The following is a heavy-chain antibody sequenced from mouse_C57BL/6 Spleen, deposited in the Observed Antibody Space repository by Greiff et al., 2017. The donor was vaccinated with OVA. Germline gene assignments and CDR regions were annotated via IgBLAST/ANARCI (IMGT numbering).Heavy chain of an antibody. V-gene: IGHV1-72*01. D-gene: IGHD2-5*01. Sequence: QVRLQQPGAELVKPGASVKLSCKASGYTFTSYWMHWVKQRPGRGLEWIGRIDPNSGGTKYNEKFKSKATLTVDKPSSTAYMQLSSLTSEDSAVYYCARYYYSNYHYAMDYWGQGTSVTVSS. J-gene: IGHJ4*01. CDR1: GYTFTSYW. CDR2: IDPNSGGT. CDR3: ARYYYSNYHYAMDY.